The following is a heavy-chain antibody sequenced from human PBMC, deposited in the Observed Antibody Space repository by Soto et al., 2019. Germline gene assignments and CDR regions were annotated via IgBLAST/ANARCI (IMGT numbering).Heavy chain of an antibody. V-gene: IGHV4-34*01. CDR1: GGSFSGYY. J-gene: IGHJ6*03. D-gene: IGHD7-27*01. CDR2: INHSGST. CDR3: ARVRLGTPGGYYYMDV. Sequence: PSETLSLTCAVYGGSFSGYYWSWIRQSPGKGLEWIGEINHSGSTNYNPSLKSRVTISVDTSKNQFSLKLSSVTAADTAVYYCARVRLGTPGGYYYMDVWGKGTTVTVSS.